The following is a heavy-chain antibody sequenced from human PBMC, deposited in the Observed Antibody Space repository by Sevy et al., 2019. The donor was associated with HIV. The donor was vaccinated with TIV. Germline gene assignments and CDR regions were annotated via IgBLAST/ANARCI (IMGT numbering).Heavy chain of an antibody. CDR3: AKGYYGSGSYLLDY. V-gene: IGHV3-9*01. J-gene: IGHJ4*02. CDR1: GFTFDDYA. D-gene: IGHD3-10*01. Sequence: GGSLRLSCAASGFTFDDYAMHWVRQAPGKGLEWVSGISWNSGSRGYADSVKGRFTISRDNAKNSLYLQMNSLRAEDTALYYCAKGYYGSGSYLLDYWGQGTLVTVSS. CDR2: ISWNSGSR.